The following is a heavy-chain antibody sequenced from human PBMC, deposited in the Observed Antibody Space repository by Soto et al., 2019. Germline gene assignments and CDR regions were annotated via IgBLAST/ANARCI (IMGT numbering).Heavy chain of an antibody. CDR2: ISSSSSYI. V-gene: IGHV3-21*01. Sequence: VQLVESGGGLVKPGGSLRLSCAASGFTFSSYSMNWVRQAPGKELEWVSSISSSSSYIYYADSVKGRFTISRDNAKNSLYLQMNSLRAEDTAVYYCARDWVVVAATPVFALWGQGTLVTVSS. CDR3: ARDWVVVAATPVFAL. D-gene: IGHD2-15*01. CDR1: GFTFSSYS. J-gene: IGHJ4*02.